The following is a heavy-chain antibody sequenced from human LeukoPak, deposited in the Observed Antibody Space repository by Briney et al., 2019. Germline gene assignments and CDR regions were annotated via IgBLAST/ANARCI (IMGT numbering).Heavy chain of an antibody. V-gene: IGHV4-39*07. CDR1: GGSISNGNYY. Sequence: PSETLSLTRTVSGGSISNGNYYWGWIRQPPGRGLEWIGSIHYSGTTYYNPSLKSRVTISVDTSKNQFSLKLSSLTAADTAVYYCARISGFNYGRTFDYWGQGTLVTVSS. J-gene: IGHJ4*02. D-gene: IGHD5-18*01. CDR2: IHYSGTT. CDR3: ARISGFNYGRTFDY.